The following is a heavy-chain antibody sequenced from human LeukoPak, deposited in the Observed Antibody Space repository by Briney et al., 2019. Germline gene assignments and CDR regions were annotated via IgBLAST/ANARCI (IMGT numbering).Heavy chain of an antibody. Sequence: ASVKVSCKASGYTFTSYDINWVRQATGQGLEWMGWMNPNSGNTGYARKFQGRATITRNTSISTAYMELSSLGSEDTAVYYCARVPTTVAPFYYYYYYMDVWGKGTTVTVSS. D-gene: IGHD4-23*01. CDR2: MNPNSGNT. CDR3: ARVPTTVAPFYYYYYYMDV. J-gene: IGHJ6*03. V-gene: IGHV1-8*03. CDR1: GYTFTSYD.